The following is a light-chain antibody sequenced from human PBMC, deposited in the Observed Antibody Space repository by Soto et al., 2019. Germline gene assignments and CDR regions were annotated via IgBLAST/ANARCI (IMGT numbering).Light chain of an antibody. V-gene: IGKV3-20*01. CDR3: QQYGSSSYT. Sequence: DIVLTQSPGTLSLSPGERATLSCRASQSVSRSYLAWYQQKPGQAPRLLIYAASSRATGIPDRFSGSGSGTDFTLTISRLEPEDFAEYYCQQYGSSSYTFGQGTKLEIK. CDR2: AAS. J-gene: IGKJ2*01. CDR1: QSVSRSY.